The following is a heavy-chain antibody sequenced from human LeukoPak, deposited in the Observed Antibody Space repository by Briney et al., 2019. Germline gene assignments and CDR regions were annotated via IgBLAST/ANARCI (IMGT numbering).Heavy chain of an antibody. CDR1: GGTFSSYA. CDR3: AREGWQLVTFDY. D-gene: IGHD6-13*01. Sequence: VAPAKVSCKASGGTFSSYAISWVRQAPGQGLEWMGGIIPIFGTANYAQKFQGRVTITADESTSTAYMELNSLRAEDTAVYYCAREGWQLVTFDYWGQGTLVTVSS. CDR2: IIPIFGTA. J-gene: IGHJ4*02. V-gene: IGHV1-69*13.